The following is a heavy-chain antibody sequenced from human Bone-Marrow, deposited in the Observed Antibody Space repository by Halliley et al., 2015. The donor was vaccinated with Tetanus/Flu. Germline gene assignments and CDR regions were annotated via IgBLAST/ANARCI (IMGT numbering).Heavy chain of an antibody. J-gene: IGHJ4*02. V-gene: IGHV3-30*03. D-gene: IGHD2-21*02. CDR3: ARDMDPYCGGDCYVVDY. Sequence: ISYDGTRNHYGDSVRGRFATSRDNDKNTVFLQANSLRPEDTAVYYCARDMDPYCGGDCYVVDYWGQGTLITVSS. CDR2: ISYDGTRN.